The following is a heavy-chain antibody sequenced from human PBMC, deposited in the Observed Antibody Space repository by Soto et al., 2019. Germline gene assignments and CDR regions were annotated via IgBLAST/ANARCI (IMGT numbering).Heavy chain of an antibody. CDR3: AKANYYDSSGYYPSDAFDI. CDR2: ISGSGGST. CDR1: GFTFSSYA. Sequence: GGSLRLSCGASGFTFSSYAMSWVRQAPGKGLEWVSAISGSGGSTYYADSVKGRFTISRDNSKNTLYLQMNSLRAEDTAVYYCAKANYYDSSGYYPSDAFDIWGQGTMVTVSS. D-gene: IGHD3-22*01. J-gene: IGHJ3*02. V-gene: IGHV3-23*01.